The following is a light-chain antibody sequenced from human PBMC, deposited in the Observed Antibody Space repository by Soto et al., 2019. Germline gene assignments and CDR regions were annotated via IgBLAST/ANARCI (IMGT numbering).Light chain of an antibody. Sequence: DIQMTQSPSTLSASVGDRVTITCRASQSITTWLAWYQQKPGKAPKLLIYNATNLQSGVPSRFSGSGSGTEFSLTISSLQPDDFATYYCQRYSDYQYIFGQGTKLEIK. CDR1: QSITTW. V-gene: IGKV1-5*03. CDR2: NAT. CDR3: QRYSDYQYI. J-gene: IGKJ2*01.